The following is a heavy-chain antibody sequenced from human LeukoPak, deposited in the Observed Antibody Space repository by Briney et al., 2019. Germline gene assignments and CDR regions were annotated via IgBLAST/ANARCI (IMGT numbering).Heavy chain of an antibody. J-gene: IGHJ4*02. CDR3: AKGRLDPNLVLHY. CDR1: GFTFSTFA. V-gene: IGHV3-23*01. Sequence: PGGSLRLSCAASGFTFSTFAMSWVRQAPGKGLEWVSPIRGDDYTYYADSVKGRFTISRDNPKNTLSLQMDSLRTEDTALYYCAKGRLDPNLVLHYWGQGTLVTVSS. D-gene: IGHD4/OR15-4a*01. CDR2: IRGDDYT.